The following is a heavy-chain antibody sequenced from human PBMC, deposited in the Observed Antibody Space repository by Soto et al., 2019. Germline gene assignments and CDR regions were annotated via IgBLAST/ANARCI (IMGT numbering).Heavy chain of an antibody. D-gene: IGHD6-19*01. CDR3: GGAGRIAVADY. J-gene: IGHJ4*02. CDR1: GFTFSDYY. V-gene: IGHV3-11*01. CDR2: ISSSGSTI. Sequence: QVQLVESGGGLVKPGGSLRLSCAASGFTFSDYYVSWIRQAPGKGLEWVSYISSSGSTIYYADSVKGRFTISRDNAKNSLYLKMNSLRAEDPAVYYWGGAGRIAVADYGGQEPLVTVSS.